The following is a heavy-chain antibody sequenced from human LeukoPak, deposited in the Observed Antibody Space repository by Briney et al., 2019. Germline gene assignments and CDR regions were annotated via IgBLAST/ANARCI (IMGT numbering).Heavy chain of an antibody. CDR2: ISGSGGST. D-gene: IGHD2-8*01. CDR1: GLTFSSYA. Sequence: GGSLRLSCAASGLTFSSYAMSWVRQAPGKGLEWVSAISGSGGSTYYADSVKGRSTISRDNSKNTLYLQMNSLRAEDTAVYYCARGGGYYPSDYWGQGTPVTVSS. V-gene: IGHV3-23*01. J-gene: IGHJ4*02. CDR3: ARGGGYYPSDY.